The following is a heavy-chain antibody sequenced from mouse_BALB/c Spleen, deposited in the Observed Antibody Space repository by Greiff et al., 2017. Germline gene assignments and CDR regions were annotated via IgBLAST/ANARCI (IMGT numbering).Heavy chain of an antibody. V-gene: IGHV5-17*02. Sequence: EVNVVESGGGLVQPGGSRKLSCAASGFTFSSFGMHWVRQAPEKGLEWVAYISSGSSTIYYADTVKGRFTISRDNPKNTLFLQMTSLRSEDTAMYYCARWREGEDFDYWGQGTTLTVSS. CDR2: ISSGSSTI. J-gene: IGHJ2*01. CDR3: ARWREGEDFDY. CDR1: GFTFSSFG.